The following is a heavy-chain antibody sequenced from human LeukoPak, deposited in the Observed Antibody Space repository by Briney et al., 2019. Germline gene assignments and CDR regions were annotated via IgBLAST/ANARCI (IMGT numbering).Heavy chain of an antibody. Sequence: PSETLSLTCTVSGGSISSYYWSWIRQPPGKGLEWIGYIYYSGSTNYNPSLKSRVTISVDTSKNQFSLKLSSVTAADTAVYYCARDQRYCTNGVCYFRLTDWGQGTLVTVSS. CDR2: IYYSGST. V-gene: IGHV4-59*01. D-gene: IGHD2-8*01. J-gene: IGHJ4*02. CDR3: ARDQRYCTNGVCYFRLTD. CDR1: GGSISSYY.